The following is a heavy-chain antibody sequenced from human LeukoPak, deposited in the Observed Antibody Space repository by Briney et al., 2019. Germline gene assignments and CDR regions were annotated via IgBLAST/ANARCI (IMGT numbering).Heavy chain of an antibody. D-gene: IGHD3-22*01. CDR3: ARATPGYYDSSGYYRYFDY. Sequence: GASVKVSCKASGGTFISYAISWVRQAPGQGLEWMGGIIPIFGTANYAQKFQGRVTITADESTSTAYMELSSLRSEDTAVYYCARATPGYYDSSGYYRYFDYWGQGTLVTVSS. CDR2: IIPIFGTA. CDR1: GGTFISYA. V-gene: IGHV1-69*13. J-gene: IGHJ4*02.